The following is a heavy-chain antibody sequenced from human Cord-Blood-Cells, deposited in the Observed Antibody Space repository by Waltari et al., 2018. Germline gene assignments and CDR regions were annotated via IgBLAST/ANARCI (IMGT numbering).Heavy chain of an antibody. V-gene: IGHV1-18*01. CDR3: VRDSVGLGEGQMKTIDY. D-gene: IGHD3-10*01. CDR1: GYTFTSYG. CDR2: ISAYNGNT. J-gene: IGHJ4*02. Sequence: QVQLVQSGAEVKKPGASVKVSCKASGYTFTSYGISWVRLAPGQGLEWMGWISAYNGNTNYAQKLQGRVTMTTDTSTSTAYMELRSLRSDDTAVYYCVRDSVGLGEGQMKTIDYWGQGTLVTVSS.